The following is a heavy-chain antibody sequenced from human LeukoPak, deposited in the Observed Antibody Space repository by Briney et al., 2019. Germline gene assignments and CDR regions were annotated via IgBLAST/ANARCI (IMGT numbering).Heavy chain of an antibody. CDR2: ISWNSGSI. J-gene: IGHJ3*02. CDR1: GFTFDDYA. CDR3: AKDLFGGYYDILTGYFDAFDI. D-gene: IGHD3-9*01. Sequence: PGRSLRLSCAASGFTFDDYAMHWVRQAPGKGLEWVSGISWNSGSIGYADSVKGRFTISRDNAKNSLYLQMNSLRAEDTALYYCAKDLFGGYYDILTGYFDAFDIWGQGTMVTVSS. V-gene: IGHV3-9*01.